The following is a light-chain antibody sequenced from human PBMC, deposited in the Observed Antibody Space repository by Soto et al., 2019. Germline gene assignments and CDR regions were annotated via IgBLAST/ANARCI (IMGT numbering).Light chain of an antibody. V-gene: IGKV3-11*01. CDR1: QSVSSY. J-gene: IGKJ4*01. CDR3: QQRSNWPPVT. CDR2: DAS. Sequence: EIVLTQSPATLSLSPGERATLSCRASQSVSSYLAWHQQKPGQAPRLLIYDASNRATGIPARFSGSGSGTDFTLTISSLEHEDFAIYYCQQRSNWPPVTFGGGTKVEIK.